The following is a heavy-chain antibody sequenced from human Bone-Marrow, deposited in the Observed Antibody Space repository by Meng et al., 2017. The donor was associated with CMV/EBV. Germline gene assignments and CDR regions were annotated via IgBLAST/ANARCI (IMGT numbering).Heavy chain of an antibody. CDR1: GYSFTSYH. CDR2: INPGGCT. Sequence: ASVKVSCKASGYSFTSYHMHWVRQAAGQGLEWMGIINPGGCTKYAEKFQGRVTMPRDTSTSTVYMELRSLRSEDTAVYYCVVNLGDYSNYASSFDYWGQGTLVTGSS. D-gene: IGHD4-11*01. J-gene: IGHJ4*02. CDR3: VVNLGDYSNYASSFDY. V-gene: IGHV1-46*01.